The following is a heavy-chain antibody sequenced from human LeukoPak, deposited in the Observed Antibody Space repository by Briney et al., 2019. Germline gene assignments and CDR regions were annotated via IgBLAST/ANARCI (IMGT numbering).Heavy chain of an antibody. Sequence: SGGSLRLSCAASGFTFSSYSMNWVRQAPGKGLKWVSSISSSSSYIYYADSVKGRFTISRGNAKNSLYLQMNSLRAEDTAVYYCARGEKATPNWFDPWGQGTLVTVSS. CDR2: ISSSSSYI. V-gene: IGHV3-21*01. CDR1: GFTFSSYS. D-gene: IGHD5-24*01. J-gene: IGHJ5*02. CDR3: ARGEKATPNWFDP.